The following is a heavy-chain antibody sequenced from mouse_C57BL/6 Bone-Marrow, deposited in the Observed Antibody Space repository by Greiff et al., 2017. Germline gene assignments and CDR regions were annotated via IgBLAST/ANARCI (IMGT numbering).Heavy chain of an antibody. CDR2: IWSGGST. V-gene: IGHV2-2*01. D-gene: IGHD2-10*01. Sequence: QVHVKQSGPGLVQPSQSLSITCTVSGFSLTSYGVHWVRQSPGKGLEWLGVIWSGGSTDYNAAFISRLSISKDNSKSQVFFKMNSLQADDTAIYYCATSYQRDYYAMDYWGQGTSVTVSS. CDR1: GFSLTSYG. CDR3: ATSYQRDYYAMDY. J-gene: IGHJ4*01.